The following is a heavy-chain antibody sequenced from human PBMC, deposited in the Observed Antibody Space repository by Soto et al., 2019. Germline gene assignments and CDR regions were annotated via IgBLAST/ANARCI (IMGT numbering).Heavy chain of an antibody. Sequence: EVQLVESGGGLVQPGGSLRLSCVASEIPVSSNYMTWVRQAPGKGLEWVSVLHSGGDTYYANSVKGRFTISRHDSTNTVFLQMNSLTAEDTAVYYCARDGPYYYASRMDVWGQGTTVTVSS. J-gene: IGHJ6*02. CDR2: LHSGGDT. D-gene: IGHD3-10*01. V-gene: IGHV3-53*04. CDR1: EIPVSSNY. CDR3: ARDGPYYYASRMDV.